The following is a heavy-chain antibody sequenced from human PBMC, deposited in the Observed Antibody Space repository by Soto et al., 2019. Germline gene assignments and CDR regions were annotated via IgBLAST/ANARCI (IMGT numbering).Heavy chain of an antibody. V-gene: IGHV4-4*02. Sequence: QVRLQESGPGLVKPSGTLSLTCSVSGASISSTNWWSWVRQSPGKGLEWIGEIYHSGTTNYNPSVRSRVSIAVDRSKNQFSLRLTSVIAADTALYYCARISGYHIDAWGQGTLVTVSP. J-gene: IGHJ5*02. CDR1: GASISSTNW. D-gene: IGHD3-22*01. CDR3: ARISGYHIDA. CDR2: IYHSGTT.